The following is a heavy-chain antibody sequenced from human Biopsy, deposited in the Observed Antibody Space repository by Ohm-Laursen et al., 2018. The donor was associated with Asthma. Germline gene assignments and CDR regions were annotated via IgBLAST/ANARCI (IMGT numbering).Heavy chain of an antibody. J-gene: IGHJ4*02. Sequence: SVYASCKASGYSFELNGMSWVRQRPGQGLEWMGWISDYLENPNYAQKFQGRVNMTYDRSTNTAYMELKSLRTDDTAVYFCARTYCTLNTCYASFDHGGQGTLVAVSS. CDR3: ARTYCTLNTCYASFDH. CDR1: GYSFELNG. V-gene: IGHV1-18*04. CDR2: ISDYLENP. D-gene: IGHD2-2*01.